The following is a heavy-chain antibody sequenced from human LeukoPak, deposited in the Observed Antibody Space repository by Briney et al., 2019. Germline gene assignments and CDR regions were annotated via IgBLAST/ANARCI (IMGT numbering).Heavy chain of an antibody. D-gene: IGHD6-6*01. CDR1: GYTFTNYY. Sequence: ASVEVSCKASGYTFTNYYVRWGRQAPGQGLEWMGRINPNSGGTNYAQKFQGRVTMTRDTSISTAYIQLSSLRSDDTAVYYCARGLRYRNSSRDYWGQGTLVTVSS. V-gene: IGHV1-2*06. CDR2: INPNSGGT. CDR3: ARGLRYRNSSRDY. J-gene: IGHJ4*02.